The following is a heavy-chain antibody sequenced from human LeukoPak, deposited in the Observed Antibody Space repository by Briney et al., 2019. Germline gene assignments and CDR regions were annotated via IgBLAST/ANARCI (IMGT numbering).Heavy chain of an antibody. CDR3: ATTSTFYDYVWGSYRPADY. Sequence: MSGGSLGLSCAASGFTFSSYSMNWVRQAPGKGLEWVSSISSSSSYIYYADSVKGRFTISRDNAKNSLYLQTNSLRAEDTAVYYCATTSTFYDYVWGSYRPADYWGQGTLVTVSS. V-gene: IGHV3-21*01. CDR1: GFTFSSYS. J-gene: IGHJ4*02. CDR2: ISSSSSYI. D-gene: IGHD3-16*02.